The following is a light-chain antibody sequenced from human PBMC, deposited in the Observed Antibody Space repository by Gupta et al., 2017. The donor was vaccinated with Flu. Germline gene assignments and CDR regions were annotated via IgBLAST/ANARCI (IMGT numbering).Light chain of an antibody. CDR1: QGINKF. V-gene: IGKV1-27*01. J-gene: IGKJ3*01. Sequence: IQMTQSPSSLSASIGDRVTIICRASQGINKFLAWYQQKPGKVPKLLIYGASTLESGVPSRFSGSRSGTEFTLTISGLQPEDAAIYYCQKKNSALGTFGHGTTVDIK. CDR3: QKKNSALGT. CDR2: GAS.